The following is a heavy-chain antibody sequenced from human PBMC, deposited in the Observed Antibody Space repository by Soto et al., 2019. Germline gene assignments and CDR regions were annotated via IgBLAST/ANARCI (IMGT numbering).Heavy chain of an antibody. CDR3: ARLGSSGWYQGSYFDY. D-gene: IGHD6-19*01. V-gene: IGHV4-39*01. CDR2: ILHSGNT. Sequence: QRQLQESGQGLVKPSETLSLTCTVSVGSITRNNQYLGWIRQSPGKGLEWIGNILHSGNTNYKPSHKSLVTMSVETSKNQCSLKMNSVTAADTAVYYCARLGSSGWYQGSYFDYWGQGTLVNVTS. CDR1: VGSITRNNQY. J-gene: IGHJ4*02.